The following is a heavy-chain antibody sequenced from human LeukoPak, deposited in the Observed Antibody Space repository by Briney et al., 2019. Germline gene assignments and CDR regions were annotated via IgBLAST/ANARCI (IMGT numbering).Heavy chain of an antibody. CDR3: ARRITMIRGVELFDY. CDR1: GGSISSSSYY. CDR2: IYYSGST. D-gene: IGHD3-10*01. V-gene: IGHV4-39*07. J-gene: IGHJ4*02. Sequence: PSETLSLTCTVSGGSISSSSYYWGWIRQPPGKGLEWIGTIYYSGSTYYNPSLKSRVTISVDTSKNQFSLKLSSATAADTAVYYCARRITMIRGVELFDYWGQGTLVTVSS.